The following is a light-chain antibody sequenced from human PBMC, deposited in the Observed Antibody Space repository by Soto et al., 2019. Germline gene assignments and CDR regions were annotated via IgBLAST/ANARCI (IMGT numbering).Light chain of an antibody. CDR3: LQHEAYPRT. CDR1: QGISNY. CDR2: GVS. J-gene: IGKJ1*01. Sequence: DIQMTQSPASLSASVGDRVTITCRASQGISNYFGWYQQKPGKAPKRLIYGVSILQSGVPSRFSGSGSGTEFTLTISSLQPEDFATYYCLQHEAYPRTFGQGTKLEIK. V-gene: IGKV1-17*01.